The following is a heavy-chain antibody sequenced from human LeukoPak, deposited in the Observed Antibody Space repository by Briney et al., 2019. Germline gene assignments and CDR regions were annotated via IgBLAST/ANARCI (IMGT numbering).Heavy chain of an antibody. CDR1: GYTFTSYD. Sequence: ASVKVSCKASGYTFTSYDINWVRQATGQGLEWMGWTNPNSGNTGYAQKFQGRVTITRNTSISTAYMELSSLRSEDTAVYYCAIGFPQGYAFDIWGQGTMVTVSS. CDR3: AIGFPQGYAFDI. V-gene: IGHV1-8*03. CDR2: TNPNSGNT. J-gene: IGHJ3*02. D-gene: IGHD3-10*01.